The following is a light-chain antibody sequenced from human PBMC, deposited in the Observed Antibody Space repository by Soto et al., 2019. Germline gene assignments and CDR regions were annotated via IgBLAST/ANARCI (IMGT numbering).Light chain of an antibody. J-gene: IGKJ1*01. Sequence: EIVLTQSPGTLSLSPGERATLSCRASQTVSSVHLAWYQQKRGQAPRLFIYGASSRAADIPDRFSGSGSGTDFTLTISRLEPEDFAVYYCQQYDNSLWTFGQGTKVDIK. CDR2: GAS. CDR1: QTVSSVH. CDR3: QQYDNSLWT. V-gene: IGKV3-20*01.